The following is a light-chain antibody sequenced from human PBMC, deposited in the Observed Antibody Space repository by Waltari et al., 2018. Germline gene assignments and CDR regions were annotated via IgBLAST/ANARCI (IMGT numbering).Light chain of an antibody. J-gene: IGLJ2*01. Sequence: QSVVTQPPSASGAPGQRVTISCSGSSSNVGSNPITWYQQRPGTAPKVVMYDIDRRPSGVPDRFSGSRSGTTASLTISGLQSEDEADYYCSVWDDSLSGPVFGGGTKLTVL. CDR1: SSNVGSNP. CDR3: SVWDDSLSGPV. V-gene: IGLV1-44*01. CDR2: DID.